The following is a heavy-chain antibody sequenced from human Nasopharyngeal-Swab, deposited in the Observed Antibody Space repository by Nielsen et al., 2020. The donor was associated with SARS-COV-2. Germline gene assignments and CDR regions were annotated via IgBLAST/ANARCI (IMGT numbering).Heavy chain of an antibody. D-gene: IGHD1-26*01. Sequence: GESLKISCAASGFTFSSYAMSWVRQAPGKGLEWVSAISGSGGSTYYADSVKGRFTISRDNSKNTLYLQMNSLRAEDTAVYYCAKVLGATTSFDYWGQGTLVTVS. CDR3: AKVLGATTSFDY. V-gene: IGHV3-23*01. J-gene: IGHJ4*02. CDR1: GFTFSSYA. CDR2: ISGSGGST.